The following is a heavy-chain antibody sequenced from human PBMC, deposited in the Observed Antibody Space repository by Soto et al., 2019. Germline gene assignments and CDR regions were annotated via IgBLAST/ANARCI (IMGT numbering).Heavy chain of an antibody. CDR2: IYYSGST. D-gene: IGHD3-10*01. J-gene: IGHJ6*02. Sequence: SETLSLTCTVSGGSISSGDYYWSWIRQPPGKGLEWIGYIYYSGSTYYNPSLKSRVTISVDTSKNQFSLKLSSVTAADTAVYYCARDRGSGSYYNLVASYGMDVWGQGTTVPVSS. CDR1: GGSISSGDYY. V-gene: IGHV4-30-4*01. CDR3: ARDRGSGSYYNLVASYGMDV.